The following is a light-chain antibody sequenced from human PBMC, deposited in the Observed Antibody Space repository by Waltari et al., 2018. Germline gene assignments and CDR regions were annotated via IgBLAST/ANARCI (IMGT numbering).Light chain of an antibody. CDR2: LND. J-gene: IGLJ2*01. V-gene: IGLV1-47*01. CDR1: TSHIGNNY. Sequence: QSVLTQPPSASGAPGQWVTISCSGSTSHIGNNYVYWYQKLPGTAPKLLVALNDRRPSGVPDRYSGSKSGTSASLAISGLRSEDEADYCCASWDGALTGVVFGGGTRLTVL. CDR3: ASWDGALTGVV.